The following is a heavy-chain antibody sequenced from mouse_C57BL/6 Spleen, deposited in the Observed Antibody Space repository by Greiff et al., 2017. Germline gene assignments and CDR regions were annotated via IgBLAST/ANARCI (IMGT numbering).Heavy chain of an antibody. Sequence: EVQLVESGGGLVKPGGSLKLSCAASGFTFSDYGMHWVRQAPEKGLEWVAYISSGSSTIYYADTVKGRFTISRDNAKNTLFLQMTSLRSEDTAMYYCARATTVVAEENYFDYWGQGTTLTVSS. CDR2: ISSGSSTI. V-gene: IGHV5-17*01. J-gene: IGHJ2*01. CDR3: ARATTVVAEENYFDY. D-gene: IGHD1-1*01. CDR1: GFTFSDYG.